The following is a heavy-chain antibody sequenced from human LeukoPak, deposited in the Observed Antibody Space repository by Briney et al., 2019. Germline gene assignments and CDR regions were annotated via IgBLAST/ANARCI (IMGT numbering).Heavy chain of an antibody. CDR2: IYSSGTT. CDR3: GRRPAVDGPIDN. V-gene: IGHV4-59*01. CDR1: GGSPHRSS. D-gene: IGHD3/OR15-3a*01. Sequence: SETLSLTCVVSGGSPHRSSWTWVRQPPGKGLEWIGRIYSSGTTDYSPSLKSRLTISIDTSKNQFSLRLASVTAADTAVYYCGRRPAVDGPIDNWGQGILVAVSS. J-gene: IGHJ4*02.